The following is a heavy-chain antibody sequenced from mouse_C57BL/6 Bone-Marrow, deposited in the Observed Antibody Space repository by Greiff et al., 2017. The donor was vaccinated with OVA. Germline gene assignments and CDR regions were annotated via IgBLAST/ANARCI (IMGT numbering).Heavy chain of an antibody. CDR3: ARNDYDEGAWFAY. Sequence: VQLQQPGAELVMPGASVKLSCKASGYTFTSYWMHWVKQRPGQGLEWIGEIDPSDSYTNYNQKFKGKSTLTVDKSSSTAYMQLSSLTSEDSAVYYCARNDYDEGAWFAYWGQGTLVTVSA. CDR2: IDPSDSYT. V-gene: IGHV1-69*01. D-gene: IGHD2-4*01. CDR1: GYTFTSYW. J-gene: IGHJ3*01.